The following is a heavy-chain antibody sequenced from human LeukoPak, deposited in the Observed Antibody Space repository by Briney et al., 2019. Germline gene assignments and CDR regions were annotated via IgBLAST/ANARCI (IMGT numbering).Heavy chain of an antibody. J-gene: IGHJ5*02. Sequence: SETLSLTCSVSGGSISSGGYSWSWIRQPPGKGLEWLGYIFHTGSTYYNPSLKSRITISEDRSKNQFSLNLTSVTAADTAVYYCARMVSENYYNKWFDPWGQGTLVAVSS. V-gene: IGHV4-30-2*01. CDR1: GGSISSGGYS. CDR3: ARMVSENYYNKWFDP. CDR2: IFHTGST. D-gene: IGHD3-10*01.